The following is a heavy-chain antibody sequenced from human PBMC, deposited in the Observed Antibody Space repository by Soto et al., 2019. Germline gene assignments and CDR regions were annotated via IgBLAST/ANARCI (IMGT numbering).Heavy chain of an antibody. V-gene: IGHV3-23*01. D-gene: IGHD6-19*01. CDR1: GFTFSSYA. J-gene: IGHJ4*02. Sequence: GGSLRLSCAASGFTFSSYAMSWVRQAPGKGLEWVSAISGSGGSTYYADSVKGRFTISSGNSKNTLYLQMNSLRAEDTAVYYCAKDRPVEPGIAVAGTRDYWGQGTLVTVSS. CDR2: ISGSGGST. CDR3: AKDRPVEPGIAVAGTRDY.